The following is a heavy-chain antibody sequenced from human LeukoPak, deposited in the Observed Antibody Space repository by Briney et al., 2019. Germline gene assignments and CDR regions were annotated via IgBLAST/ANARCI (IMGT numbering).Heavy chain of an antibody. V-gene: IGHV1-18*01. D-gene: IGHD4-17*01. CDR1: GYTFSDFG. J-gene: IGHJ4*02. CDR3: ARAGAAVTMFFDF. Sequence: ASVKVSCKASGYTFSDFGITWVRQAPGQGVEWMGWIGAYNDNTNYPQKFQGRVTLTTDASTSTAYMELRSLTSDDTALYYCARAGAAVTMFFDFWGKGTLVTVSS. CDR2: IGAYNDNT.